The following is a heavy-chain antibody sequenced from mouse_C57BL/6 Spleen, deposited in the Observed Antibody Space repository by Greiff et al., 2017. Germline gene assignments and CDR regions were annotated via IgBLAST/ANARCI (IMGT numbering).Heavy chain of an antibody. CDR2: ISSGGSTI. V-gene: IGHV5-17*01. J-gene: IGHJ2*01. D-gene: IGHD1-1*02. CDR1: GFTFSDYG. Sequence: EVMLVESGGGLVKPGGSLKLSCAASGFTFSDYGMHWVRQAPEKGLEWVAYISSGGSTIYYADTVKGRFTISRDNAKNTLFLQMTSLRSEDTAMYYCARGSLYYFDYWGQGTTLTVSS. CDR3: ARGSLYYFDY.